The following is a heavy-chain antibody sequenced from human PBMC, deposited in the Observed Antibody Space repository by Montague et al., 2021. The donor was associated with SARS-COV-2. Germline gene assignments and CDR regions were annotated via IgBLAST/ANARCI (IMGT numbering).Heavy chain of an antibody. J-gene: IGHJ4*02. Sequence: CAISGDSVASEEPSCRWEKQTPESHLERLVRRYFRFKRNNDYAVSVKSRMTISPDTSKNQFSLQLSSVTPEDRAVYYCTRDPRYSLSWSFDYWGQGTLVTVSS. CDR3: TRDPRYSLSWSFDY. D-gene: IGHD6-13*01. V-gene: IGHV6-1*01. CDR2: RYFRFKRNN. CDR1: GDSVASEEPS.